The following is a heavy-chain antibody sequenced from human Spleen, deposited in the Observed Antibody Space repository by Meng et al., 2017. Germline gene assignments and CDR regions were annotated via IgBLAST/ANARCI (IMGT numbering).Heavy chain of an antibody. J-gene: IGHJ4*02. CDR2: INWNGGST. Sequence: GESLKISCAASGFTFDDYGMSWVRQAPGKGPEWVSGINWNGGSTGYADSVKGRFTISRDNAKNSLYLQMNSLRAEDTALYYCAKQILTYYYDSSGYSGIDYWGQGTLVTVSS. D-gene: IGHD3-22*01. CDR3: AKQILTYYYDSSGYSGIDY. V-gene: IGHV3-20*04. CDR1: GFTFDDYG.